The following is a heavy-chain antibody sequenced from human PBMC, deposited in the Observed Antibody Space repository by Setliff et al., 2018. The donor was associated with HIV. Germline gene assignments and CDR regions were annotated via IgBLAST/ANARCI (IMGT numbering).Heavy chain of an antibody. CDR2: INHNGGT. D-gene: IGHD3-3*01. CDR1: GGSFTSYY. J-gene: IGHJ4*02. CDR3: ARGSYRGSGFFVRYFDY. V-gene: IGHV4-34*01. Sequence: SETLSLTCAVYGGSFTSYYWTWIRQAPGKDLEWIGEINHNGGTNYNPSLKSRVTISVDRSKNQFFLRLTSVTAADTAVYYCARGSYRGSGFFVRYFDYWGQGILVTVSS.